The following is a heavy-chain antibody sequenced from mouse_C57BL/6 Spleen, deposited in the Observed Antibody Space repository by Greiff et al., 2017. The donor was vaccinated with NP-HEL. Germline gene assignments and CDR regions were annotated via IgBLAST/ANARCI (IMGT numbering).Heavy chain of an antibody. CDR2: INPGSGGT. CDR3: ARYDGYYEDD. V-gene: IGHV1-54*01. D-gene: IGHD2-3*01. J-gene: IGHJ2*01. CDR1: GYAFTNYL. Sequence: QVQLKESGAELVRPGTSVKVSCKASGYAFTNYLIEWVKQRPGQGLEWIGVINPGSGGTNYNEKFKGKATLTADKSSSTAYMQVSSLTSEDSAVYFCARYDGYYEDDWGQGTTLTVSS.